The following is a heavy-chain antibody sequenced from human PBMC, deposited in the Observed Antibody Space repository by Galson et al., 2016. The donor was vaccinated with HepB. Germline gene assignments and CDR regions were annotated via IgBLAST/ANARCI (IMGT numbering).Heavy chain of an antibody. CDR1: GGTFSSSA. D-gene: IGHD3-22*01. J-gene: IGHJ4*02. CDR2: TIPLFGTA. CDR3: AGGYYFDPSGDYYRFDY. V-gene: IGHV1-69*13. Sequence: SVKVSCKASGGTFSSSALSWVRQAPGQGLEWMGGTIPLFGTATYAQRFQGRVTITADESTSTAYMELNRLRFEDTAVYFCAGGYYFDPSGDYYRFDYWGQGTLVTVSS.